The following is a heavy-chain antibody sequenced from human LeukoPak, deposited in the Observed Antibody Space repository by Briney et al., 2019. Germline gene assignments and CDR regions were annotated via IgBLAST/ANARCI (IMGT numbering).Heavy chain of an antibody. J-gene: IGHJ4*02. D-gene: IGHD3-22*01. CDR2: INHSGST. Sequence: SETLSLTCAVYGGSFSGYYWSWIRQPPGKGLEWIGEINHSGSTNYNPSLKSRVTISVDTSKNQFSLKLSSVTAADSAVYYCASTYYDSSGYHTFDYWGQGTLVTVSS. CDR1: GGSFSGYY. V-gene: IGHV4-34*01. CDR3: ASTYYDSSGYHTFDY.